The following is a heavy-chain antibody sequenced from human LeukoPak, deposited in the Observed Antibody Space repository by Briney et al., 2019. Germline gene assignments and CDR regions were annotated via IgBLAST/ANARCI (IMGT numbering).Heavy chain of an antibody. J-gene: IGHJ4*02. CDR2: IDPSDSYT. D-gene: IGHD3-10*01. CDR1: GYSFTSYW. V-gene: IGHV5-10-1*01. Sequence: GESLKISCKGSGYSFTSYWISWVRQMPGKGLEWMGRIDPSDSYTNYSPSFQGHVTISADKSISTAYLQWSSLKASDTAMYYCARSLYYYGLGSSEFDYWGQGTLVTVSS. CDR3: ARSLYYYGLGSSEFDY.